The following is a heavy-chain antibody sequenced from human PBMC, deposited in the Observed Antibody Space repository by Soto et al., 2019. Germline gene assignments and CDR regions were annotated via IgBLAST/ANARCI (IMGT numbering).Heavy chain of an antibody. CDR3: AKVGPTSTYLAY. CDR2: ISASGGGK. V-gene: IGHV3-23*01. J-gene: IGHJ4*02. Sequence: WIRKAPGKGLEWVLTISASGGGKYYAASVKGRFTISRDNSKKSLLLRMNSLRAEDTAVYSCAKVGPTSTYLAYWGQGTPVTV. D-gene: IGHD2-2*01.